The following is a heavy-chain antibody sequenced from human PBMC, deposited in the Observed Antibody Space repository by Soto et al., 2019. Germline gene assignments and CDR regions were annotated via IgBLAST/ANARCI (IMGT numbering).Heavy chain of an antibody. CDR1: GGSISSGGYY. V-gene: IGHV4-31*03. J-gene: IGHJ5*02. Sequence: SETLSLTCTVSGGSISSGGYYWSWIRQHPGKGLEWIGYIYYSGSTYYNPSLKSRVIISVDTSKNQFSLKLSSVTAADTAVYYCARVGCSSTSCYPDPWGQGTLVTVSS. CDR3: ARVGCSSTSCYPDP. D-gene: IGHD2-2*01. CDR2: IYYSGST.